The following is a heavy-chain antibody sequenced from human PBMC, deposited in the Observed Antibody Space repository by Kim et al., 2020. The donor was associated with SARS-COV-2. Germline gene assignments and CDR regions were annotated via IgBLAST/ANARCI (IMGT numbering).Heavy chain of an antibody. Sequence: YAGSVKGQLTISRENAKNSLYLQMNSLRAEDTAVYYCARDLGYGDWYFDLWGRGTLVTVSS. D-gene: IGHD4-17*01. J-gene: IGHJ2*01. V-gene: IGHV3-21*01. CDR3: ARDLGYGDWYFDL.